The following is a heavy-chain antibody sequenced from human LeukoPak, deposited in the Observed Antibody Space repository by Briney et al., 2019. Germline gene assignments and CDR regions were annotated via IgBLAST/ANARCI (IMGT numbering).Heavy chain of an antibody. CDR3: ARIWLLDY. D-gene: IGHD3-9*01. CDR1: GFTFSDFA. V-gene: IGHV3-64*01. CDR2: IGRDGVNS. Sequence: GGSLRLSCAASGFTFSDFAMQWVRQVPGKGLEFVSGIGRDGVNSYYANSVRDRFTISRDNSKNTLYLQMGSLTTEDMAVYYCARIWLLDYWGEGTLVTVSS. J-gene: IGHJ4*02.